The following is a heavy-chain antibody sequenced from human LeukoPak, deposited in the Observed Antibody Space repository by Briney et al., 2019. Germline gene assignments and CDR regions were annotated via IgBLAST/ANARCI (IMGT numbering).Heavy chain of an antibody. Sequence: SETLSLTCTVSGASISSYYWTWIRQPPGKGLEWLGYIYYSGSTNFNPSLKSRITISVDTSKNQFSLNLSSVTAADTAVYYCARLTAAYSDSNFDYWGQGTLVTVSS. J-gene: IGHJ4*02. D-gene: IGHD4-11*01. V-gene: IGHV4-59*01. CDR2: IYYSGST. CDR3: ARLTAAYSDSNFDY. CDR1: GASISSYY.